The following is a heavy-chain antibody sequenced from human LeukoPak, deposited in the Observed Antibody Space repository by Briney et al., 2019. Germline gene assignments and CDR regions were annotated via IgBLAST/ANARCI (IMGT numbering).Heavy chain of an antibody. CDR1: GFTFSSYA. CDR2: ISYDGSNK. D-gene: IGHD3-10*01. Sequence: PGGSLRLSCAASGFTFSSYAMHWVRQAPGKGLEWVAVISYDGSNKYYADSVKGRFTISRDNSKNTLYLQMNSLRAEDTAVYYCARESRALLWFGEPSYWYFDLWGRGTLVTVSS. V-gene: IGHV3-30-3*01. CDR3: ARESRALLWFGEPSYWYFDL. J-gene: IGHJ2*01.